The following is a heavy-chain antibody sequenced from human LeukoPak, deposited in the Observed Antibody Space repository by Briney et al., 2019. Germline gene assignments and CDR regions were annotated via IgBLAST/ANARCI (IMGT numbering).Heavy chain of an antibody. V-gene: IGHV1-2*02. CDR2: INPNTGDT. D-gene: IGHD2-15*01. Sequence: ASVKVSCKASGYTFTSYGISWVRQAPGQGLEWIGWINPNTGDTNYAPKFQGRVTMTRDTSISTAYMELSRLRSDDTAVYYCARGVEYCSGGSCSRWFDPWGQGTLVTVSS. CDR3: ARGVEYCSGGSCSRWFDP. CDR1: GYTFTSYG. J-gene: IGHJ5*02.